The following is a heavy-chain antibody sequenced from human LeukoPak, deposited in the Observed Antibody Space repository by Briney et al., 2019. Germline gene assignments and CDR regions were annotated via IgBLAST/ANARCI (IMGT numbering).Heavy chain of an antibody. J-gene: IGHJ3*02. D-gene: IGHD1-1*01. CDR3: ARDGTRWLERPDAFDI. V-gene: IGHV3-48*03. CDR1: GFTFSSYE. Sequence: GGSLRLSCAASGFTFSSYEMNWVRQAPGKGLEWVSYICNSGSTIYYADSVKGRFTISRDNAKNSLYLQMNSLRAEDTAVYYCARDGTRWLERPDAFDIWGQGTMVTVSS. CDR2: ICNSGSTI.